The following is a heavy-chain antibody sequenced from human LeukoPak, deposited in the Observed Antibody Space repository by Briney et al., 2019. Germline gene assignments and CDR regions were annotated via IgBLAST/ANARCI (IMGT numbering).Heavy chain of an antibody. CDR1: GGSISSYY. CDR3: ARQGGLSSLEDAFDI. D-gene: IGHD3-16*02. CDR2: IYYSGST. Sequence: SETLSLTCTGSGGSISSYYWSWIRQPPGKGLEWIGYIYYSGSTNYNPSLKSRVTISVDTSKNQFSLKLSSVTAADTAVYYCARQGGLSSLEDAFDIWGQGTMVTVSS. V-gene: IGHV4-59*08. J-gene: IGHJ3*02.